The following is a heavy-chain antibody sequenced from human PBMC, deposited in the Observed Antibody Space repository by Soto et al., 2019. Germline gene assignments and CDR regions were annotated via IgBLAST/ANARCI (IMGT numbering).Heavy chain of an antibody. D-gene: IGHD6-13*01. CDR2: IYPGDSDT. J-gene: IGHJ3*02. V-gene: IGHV5-51*01. CDR1: GYSFTSYW. CDR3: ARRNSSSWYTAFDI. Sequence: LGESLKISCKGSGYSFTSYWIGWVRQMPGKGLEWMGIIYPGDSDTRYSPSFQGQATISADKSISTAYLQWSSLKASDTAMYYCARRNSSSWYTAFDIWGQGTMVTVSS.